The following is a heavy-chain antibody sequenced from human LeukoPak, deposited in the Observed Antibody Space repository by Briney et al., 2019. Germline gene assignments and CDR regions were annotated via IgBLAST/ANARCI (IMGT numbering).Heavy chain of an antibody. Sequence: GGSVSLSCVASGFPLSAYWMSWVSQAPGKGLEELANIKQDVSERQYVDSVKGRFAISRDNAKTSVYLQMNSLRAEDTAVYYGVTTTRSAPFHNSGEGTLVTVSS. D-gene: IGHD1-1*01. J-gene: IGHJ4*02. CDR1: GFPLSAYW. V-gene: IGHV3-7*01. CDR3: VTTTRSAPFHN. CDR2: IKQDVSER.